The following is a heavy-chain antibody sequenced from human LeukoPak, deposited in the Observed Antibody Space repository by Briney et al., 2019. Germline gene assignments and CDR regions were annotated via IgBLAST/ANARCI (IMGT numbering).Heavy chain of an antibody. CDR2: ISDSGSST. J-gene: IGHJ4*02. CDR1: GFTFRNYA. V-gene: IGHV3-23*01. Sequence: GGSLRLSCAASGFTFRNYAMSWVRQAPGKGLDWVSTISDSGSSTYYADSVKGRFTISRDNSKNTLYLQMNSLRAKDTAVNYCAKDSESGDLLTRPYWGQGTLVTVSS. CDR3: AKDSESGDLLTRPY. D-gene: IGHD3-10*01.